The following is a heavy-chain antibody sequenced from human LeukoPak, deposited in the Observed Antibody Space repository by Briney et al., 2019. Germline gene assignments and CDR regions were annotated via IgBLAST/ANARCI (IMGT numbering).Heavy chain of an antibody. CDR2: ISYDGSNK. V-gene: IGHV3-30*04. CDR1: GFTFSTYV. J-gene: IGHJ3*02. D-gene: IGHD3-22*01. Sequence: PGGSLRLSCAAFGFTFSTYVMHWVRQAPGKGLEWVAVISYDGSNKYYADSVKGRFTISRDNSKNTLYLQMNSLRAEDTAVYYCARDRPMIVVADAFDIWGQGTMVTVSS. CDR3: ARDRPMIVVADAFDI.